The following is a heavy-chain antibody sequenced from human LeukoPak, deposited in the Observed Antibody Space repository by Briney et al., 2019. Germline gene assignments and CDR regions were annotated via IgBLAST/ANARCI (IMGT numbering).Heavy chain of an antibody. CDR2: IYYSGST. CDR1: GGSISSSSYY. V-gene: IGHV4-39*01. J-gene: IGHJ3*02. CDR3: AILDSSGYPRDAFDI. D-gene: IGHD3-22*01. Sequence: SETLSLTCTVSGGSISSSSYYWGWIRQPPGKGLEWIGSIYYSGSTYYNPSLKSRVTISVDSSKNQFSLKLSSVTAADTAVYYCAILDSSGYPRDAFDIWGQGTMVTVSS.